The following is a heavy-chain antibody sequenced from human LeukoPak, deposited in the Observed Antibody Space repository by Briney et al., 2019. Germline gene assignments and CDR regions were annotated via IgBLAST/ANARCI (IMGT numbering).Heavy chain of an antibody. CDR1: GFTFSTYG. CDR3: AREVVVAATPLDY. V-gene: IGHV3-33*01. CDR2: IWYDGSNQ. J-gene: IGHJ4*02. D-gene: IGHD2-15*01. Sequence: GGSLRLSCAASGFTFSTYGMHWVRQAPGKGLEWVAIIWYDGSNQYYADSVKGRFTISRDNSKNTLYLQMNSLRAEDTAVYYCAREVVVAATPLDYWGQGTLVTVSS.